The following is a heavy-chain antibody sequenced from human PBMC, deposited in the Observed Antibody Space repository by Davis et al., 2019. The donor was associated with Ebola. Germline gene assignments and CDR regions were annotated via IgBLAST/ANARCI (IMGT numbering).Heavy chain of an antibody. CDR1: GFTFSSYW. CDR2: IKQDGSEK. Sequence: PGGSLRLSCAASGFTFSSYWVSWVRQAPGKGLEWVANIKQDGSEKYYVDSVKGRFTISRDNAKNSLYLQMNSLRAEDTAVYYCARVGGAGASPEPRVSFDYWGQGTLVTVSS. CDR3: ARVGGAGASPEPRVSFDY. D-gene: IGHD1-14*01. J-gene: IGHJ4*02. V-gene: IGHV3-7*03.